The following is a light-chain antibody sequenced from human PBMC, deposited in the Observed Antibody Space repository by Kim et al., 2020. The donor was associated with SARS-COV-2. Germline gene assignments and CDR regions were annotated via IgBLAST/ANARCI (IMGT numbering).Light chain of an antibody. V-gene: IGKV1-5*03. Sequence: DIQMTQSPSTLSASVGDRVTITCRASQTISSWLAWYQQKPGKAPKLLIYKASSLESGVPSRFSGSGSGTEFTLTISSLQPDDFATYYCQQYDTYRWTFGPGTKVDIK. CDR2: KAS. CDR1: QTISSW. J-gene: IGKJ1*01. CDR3: QQYDTYRWT.